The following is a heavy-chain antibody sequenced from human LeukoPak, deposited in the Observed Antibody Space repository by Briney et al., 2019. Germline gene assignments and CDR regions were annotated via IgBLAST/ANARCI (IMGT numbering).Heavy chain of an antibody. J-gene: IGHJ4*02. V-gene: IGHV3-23*01. Sequence: GGSLRLSCAASGFTFTNYGMSWVRQAPGKGPEWVSAVSGGGGTTYYADSVRGRLTISRDNSKNTLYLQVNSLRADDTAVYYCAREEGYIYGLLDFWGQGVLVTVSS. CDR3: AREEGYIYGLLDF. D-gene: IGHD5-18*01. CDR1: GFTFTNYG. CDR2: VSGGGGTT.